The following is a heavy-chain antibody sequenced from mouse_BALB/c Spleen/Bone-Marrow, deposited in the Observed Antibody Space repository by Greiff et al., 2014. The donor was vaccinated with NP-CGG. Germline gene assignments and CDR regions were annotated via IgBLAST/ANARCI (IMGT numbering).Heavy chain of an antibody. J-gene: IGHJ3*01. Sequence: VQLQQSGADLVKPGASVKLSCTTSGYNIKDTFMHWVKQRPGQGLEWIGRIDPASGNTKYDQKFKGKATLTADKSSNKVYLQLSGLTSEAAAVYSCAHDAPFTYWGQGTPVTVSA. CDR1: GYNIKDTF. D-gene: IGHD2-3*01. CDR2: IDPASGNT. V-gene: IGHV14-3*02. CDR3: AHDAPFTY.